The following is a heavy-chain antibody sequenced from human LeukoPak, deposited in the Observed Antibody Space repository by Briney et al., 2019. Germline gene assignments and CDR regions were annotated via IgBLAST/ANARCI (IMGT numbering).Heavy chain of an antibody. CDR1: GFTFSSYA. V-gene: IGHV3-23*01. CDR3: AKASSSWFDYYYGMDV. Sequence: GASLRLSCAASGFTFSSYAMSWVRQAPGKGLEWVSAISGSGGSTYYADSVKGRFTISRDNSKSTLYLQMNSLRAEDTAVYYCAKASSSWFDYYYGMDVWGQGTTVTVSS. J-gene: IGHJ6*02. D-gene: IGHD6-13*01. CDR2: ISGSGGST.